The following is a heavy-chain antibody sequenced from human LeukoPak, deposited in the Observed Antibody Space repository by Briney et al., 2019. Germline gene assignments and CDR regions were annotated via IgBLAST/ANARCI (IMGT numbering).Heavy chain of an antibody. CDR1: GFTFDDYA. CDR2: ISWNSGSI. D-gene: IGHD2-2*01. Sequence: GRSLRLSCAASGFTFDDYAMHWVRQAPGKGLEWVSGISWNSGSIGYADSVKGRFTISRDNAKNSLYLQMNSLRAEGTALYYCAKVMDCSSTSCRAPFDYWGQGTLVIVSS. CDR3: AKVMDCSSTSCRAPFDY. V-gene: IGHV3-9*01. J-gene: IGHJ4*02.